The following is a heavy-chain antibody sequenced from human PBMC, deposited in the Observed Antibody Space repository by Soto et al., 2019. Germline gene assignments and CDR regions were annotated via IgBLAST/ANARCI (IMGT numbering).Heavy chain of an antibody. CDR1: GGSISSYY. CDR2: IYYSGST. Sequence: QVQLQESGPGLVKPSETLSLICTVSGGSISSYYWSWIRQPPGKGLEWIGYIYYSGSTNYNPSLRSRXXIXVXKSKNQFALKLSSVTAADTAVYYCARGDSSSWYFDLWGRGTLVTVSS. CDR3: ARGDSSSWYFDL. J-gene: IGHJ2*01. V-gene: IGHV4-59*01. D-gene: IGHD6-13*01.